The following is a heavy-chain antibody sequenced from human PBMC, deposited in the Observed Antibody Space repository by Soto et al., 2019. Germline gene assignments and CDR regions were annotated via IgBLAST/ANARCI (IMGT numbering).Heavy chain of an antibody. J-gene: IGHJ4*02. CDR3: AKDRMGAGVRGYFDY. CDR2: ISYDGSNK. Sequence: MDWVRQAPGKGLEWVAVISYDGSNKYYADSVKGRFTITRDNSKNTLYLQMNSLRAEDTAVYYCAKDRMGAGVRGYFDYWGQGTLVTVSS. D-gene: IGHD3-10*01. V-gene: IGHV3-30*18.